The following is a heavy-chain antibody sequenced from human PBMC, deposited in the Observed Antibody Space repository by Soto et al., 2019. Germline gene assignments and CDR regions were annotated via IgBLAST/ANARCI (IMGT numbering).Heavy chain of an antibody. CDR3: ERDKLSGLFDY. J-gene: IGHJ4*02. CDR1: GGSFSAYD. CDR2: INHSGST. V-gene: IGHV4-34*01. Sequence: QVQLQQWGAGLLKPSETLSLTCAVYGGSFSAYDWTWIRQPPRTGLEWIGEINHSGSTKYNPSLKSRVTISVDKSRNQFSLKLTSFPAAVMVGDYCERDKLSGLFDYWGQGTLVTVSS.